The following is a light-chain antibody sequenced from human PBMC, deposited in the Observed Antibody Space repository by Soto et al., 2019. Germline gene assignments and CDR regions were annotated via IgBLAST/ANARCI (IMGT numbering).Light chain of an antibody. Sequence: EIVLTQSPATLSLSPGERATLSCRASQCVSSYLAWYQQKPGQAPRLLIYDASNRATGIPARFSGSGSGTDFTLTISSLDTEDFAVYYCQQRSNWPLTFGGGTKVDI. J-gene: IGKJ4*01. CDR3: QQRSNWPLT. CDR2: DAS. CDR1: QCVSSY. V-gene: IGKV3-11*01.